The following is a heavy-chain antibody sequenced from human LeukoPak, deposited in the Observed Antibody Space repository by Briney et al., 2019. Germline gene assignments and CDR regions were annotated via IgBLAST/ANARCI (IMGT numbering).Heavy chain of an antibody. D-gene: IGHD6-13*01. CDR1: GFTFSSYG. Sequence: GGSLRLSCAASGFTFSSYGMHWVRQAPGKGLEWVAFIRYDGSNKYYADSVKGRFTISRDNSKNTLYLQMNSLRAEDTAIYYCAKSTGYSSSWVLRGGDYWGQGTLVTVSS. CDR3: AKSTGYSSSWVLRGGDY. CDR2: IRYDGSNK. J-gene: IGHJ4*02. V-gene: IGHV3-30*02.